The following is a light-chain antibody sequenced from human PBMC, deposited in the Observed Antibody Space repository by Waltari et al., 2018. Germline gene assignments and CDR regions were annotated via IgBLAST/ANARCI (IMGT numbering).Light chain of an antibody. V-gene: IGLV1-40*01. J-gene: IGLJ3*02. CDR2: GNT. CDR3: QCYDSSLSGSV. Sequence: QSVLTQPPSVSGAPGQRVPISCTGSSSTIGAGYAVQWYQQLPGTAPKLLIYGNTNRPSGVPDRFSGSKSGTSASLAITGLQAEDEADYYCQCYDSSLSGSVFGGGTKLTVL. CDR1: SSTIGAGYA.